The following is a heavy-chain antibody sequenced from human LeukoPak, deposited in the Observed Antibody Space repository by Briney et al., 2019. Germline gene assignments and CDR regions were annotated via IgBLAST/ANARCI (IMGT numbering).Heavy chain of an antibody. CDR1: GYSISSAYY. Sequence: SETLSLTCAVSGYSISSAYYWGGRRQPPGEGVEWIASIHHSGIDHYNPSLNRPVTISTHTSKNQFSLNLTFMNAADTAVYYCARLGYCSSTSCYFETWGQGTLVTVSS. CDR3: ARLGYCSSTSCYFET. J-gene: IGHJ5*02. V-gene: IGHV4-38-2*01. CDR2: IHHSGID. D-gene: IGHD2-2*01.